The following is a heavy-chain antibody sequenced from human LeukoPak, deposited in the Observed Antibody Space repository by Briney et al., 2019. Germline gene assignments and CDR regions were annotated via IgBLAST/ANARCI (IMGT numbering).Heavy chain of an antibody. Sequence: PGGSLRLSCAASGVTVSSNYMSWVRQAPGKGLEWVSVIYAGGSTYYADFVKGRFTVSRDNSKNTLYLQMNSLRAEDTAVYYCARLDTTATHFDYWGQGTLVTVSS. CDR3: ARLDTTATHFDY. J-gene: IGHJ4*02. V-gene: IGHV3-66*01. CDR2: IYAGGST. D-gene: IGHD4-17*01. CDR1: GVTVSSNY.